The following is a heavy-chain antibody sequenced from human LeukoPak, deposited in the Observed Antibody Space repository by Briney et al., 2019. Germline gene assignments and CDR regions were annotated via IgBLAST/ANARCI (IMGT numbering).Heavy chain of an antibody. CDR2: IYYSGST. V-gene: IGHV4-39*01. J-gene: IGHJ6*03. CDR3: ARQILTYYYYYYMDV. CDR1: GGSISSSSYY. Sequence: SETLSLTCTVSGGSISSSSYYWGWIRQPPGKGLEWIGSIYYSGSTYYNPSLKSRVTISVDTSKNQFSLKLSSVTAADTAVYYCARQILTYYYYYYMDVWGKGTTVTVSS.